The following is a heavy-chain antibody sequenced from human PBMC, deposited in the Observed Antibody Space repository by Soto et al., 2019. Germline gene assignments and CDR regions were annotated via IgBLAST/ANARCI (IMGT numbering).Heavy chain of an antibody. Sequence: GASVKVSCKASGYTFTSYYMHWVRQAPGQGLEWMGIINPSGGSTSYAQKFQGRVTMTRDTSTSTVYMELSSLRSEDKAVYYCARDPGLRSYYYGMDVWGQGTTVTVSS. V-gene: IGHV1-46*01. CDR1: GYTFTSYY. CDR3: ARDPGLRSYYYGMDV. J-gene: IGHJ6*02. CDR2: INPSGGST. D-gene: IGHD2-15*01.